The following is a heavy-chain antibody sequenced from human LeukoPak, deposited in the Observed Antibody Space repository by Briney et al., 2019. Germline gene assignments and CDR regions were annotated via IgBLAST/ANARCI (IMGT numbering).Heavy chain of an antibody. D-gene: IGHD6-13*01. Sequence: GRSLRLSCAASGFTFSSYAMHWVRQAPGKGLEWVAVISYDGSNKYCADSVKGRFTISRDNSKNTLYLQMNSLRAEDTAVYYCARHSAQQLVRYYYFDYWGQGTLVTVSS. CDR2: ISYDGSNK. CDR3: ARHSAQQLVRYYYFDY. V-gene: IGHV3-30*01. J-gene: IGHJ4*02. CDR1: GFTFSSYA.